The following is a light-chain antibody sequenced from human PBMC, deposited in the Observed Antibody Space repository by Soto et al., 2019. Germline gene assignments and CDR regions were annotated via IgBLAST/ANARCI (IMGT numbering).Light chain of an antibody. Sequence: QSVLTQPPSVSGAPGQRVTISCTGNSSNIGAGYDVHWYQQFPGTAPKLLIYYNNQRPSGVPDRFSGSKSGTSASLAISGLQSEDESDYYCAAWDDTLKRYVFGTGTKLTVL. J-gene: IGLJ1*01. V-gene: IGLV1-44*01. CDR3: AAWDDTLKRYV. CDR1: SSNIGAGYD. CDR2: YNN.